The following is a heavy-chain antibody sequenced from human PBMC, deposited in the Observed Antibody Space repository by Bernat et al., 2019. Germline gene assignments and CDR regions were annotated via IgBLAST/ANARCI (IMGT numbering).Heavy chain of an antibody. D-gene: IGHD3-3*01. CDR3: AREGQDKYYDLWSGYSYYMDV. CDR1: GGSISSYY. J-gene: IGHJ6*03. Sequence: QVQLQESGPGLVKPSETLSLTCTVSGGSISSYYWSWIRQPPGKGLEWIGYIYYSGSTNYNPSLKSRVTISVDTSKNQFSLKLSSVTAADTAVYYCAREGQDKYYDLWSGYSYYMDVWGKGTTVTVSS. CDR2: IYYSGST. V-gene: IGHV4-59*01.